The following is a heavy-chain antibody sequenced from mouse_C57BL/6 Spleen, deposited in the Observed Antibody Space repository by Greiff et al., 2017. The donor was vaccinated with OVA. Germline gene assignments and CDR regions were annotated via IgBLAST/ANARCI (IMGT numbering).Heavy chain of an antibody. V-gene: IGHV5-12*01. CDR2: ISNGGGST. CDR1: GFTFSDYY. J-gene: IGHJ1*03. CDR3: ARHQYGYDGYFDV. Sequence: EVKLVESGGGLVQPGGSLKLSCAASGFTFSDYYMYWVRQTPEKRLEWVAYISNGGGSTYYPDTVKGRFTISRDNAKNTLYLQMSRLKSEDTAMDYCARHQYGYDGYFDVWGTGTTVTVSS. D-gene: IGHD2-2*01.